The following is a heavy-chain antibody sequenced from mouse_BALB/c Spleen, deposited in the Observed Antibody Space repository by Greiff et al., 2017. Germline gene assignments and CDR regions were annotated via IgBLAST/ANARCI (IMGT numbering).Heavy chain of an antibody. V-gene: IGHV5-4*02. CDR2: ISDGGSYT. Sequence: EVQGVESGGGLVKPGGSLKLSCAASGFTFSDYYMYWVRQTPEKRLEWVATISDGGSYTYYPDSVKGRFTISRDNAKNNLYLHMSSLKSEDTAMYYCAREGVRPDWGQGTTLTVSS. CDR3: AREGVRPD. CDR1: GFTFSDYY. D-gene: IGHD2-14*01. J-gene: IGHJ2*01.